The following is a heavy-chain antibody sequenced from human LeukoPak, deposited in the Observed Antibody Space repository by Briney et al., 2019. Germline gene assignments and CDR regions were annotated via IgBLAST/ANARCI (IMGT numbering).Heavy chain of an antibody. CDR3: ARVRRDGYYFDY. CDR1: GGTFSSYA. V-gene: IGHV1-69*05. D-gene: IGHD5-24*01. J-gene: IGHJ4*02. Sequence: ASVKVSCKASGGTFSSYAISWVRQAPGQGLEWMGGIIPIFGTANYAQKLQGRVTMTTDTSTSTAYMELRSLRSDDTAVYYCARVRRDGYYFDYWGQGTLVTVSS. CDR2: IIPIFGTA.